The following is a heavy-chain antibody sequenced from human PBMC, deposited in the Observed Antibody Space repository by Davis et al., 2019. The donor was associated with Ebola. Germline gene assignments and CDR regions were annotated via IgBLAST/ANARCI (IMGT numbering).Heavy chain of an antibody. CDR2: ISSSGSTI. CDR1: GITFSRYA. Sequence: GESLKISCAVSGITFSRYAMHWVRQAPGKGLEWVSYISSSGSTIYYADSVKGRFTISRDNSQNALYLQMNRLTNEDTAVYFCVRDGGDGFTSGWYFDYWGQGILVTVSS. J-gene: IGHJ4*02. D-gene: IGHD6-19*01. V-gene: IGHV3-48*02. CDR3: VRDGGDGFTSGWYFDY.